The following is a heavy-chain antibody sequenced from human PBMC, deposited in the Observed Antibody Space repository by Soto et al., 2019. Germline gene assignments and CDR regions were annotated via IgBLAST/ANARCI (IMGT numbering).Heavy chain of an antibody. D-gene: IGHD3-9*01. J-gene: IGHJ4*02. Sequence: QLQLQESGPGLVKPSETLSLTCSVSDDSINSDKYYWGWIRQPPGKGLEWIGSIYYRGNAYYNPSLQTRVTISLDNSTSQFSLKLNSLTAADSAVYFCATLEGLATISYYFDFWGPGALVTVSS. V-gene: IGHV4-39*01. CDR3: ATLEGLATISYYFDF. CDR1: DDSINSDKYY. CDR2: IYYRGNA.